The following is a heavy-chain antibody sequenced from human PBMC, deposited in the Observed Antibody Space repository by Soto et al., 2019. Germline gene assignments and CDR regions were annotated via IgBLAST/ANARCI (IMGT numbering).Heavy chain of an antibody. V-gene: IGHV4-4*02. CDR2: IYHSGGT. D-gene: IGHD5-12*01. CDR1: GGSISSSNW. J-gene: IGHJ6*02. Sequence: QVQLQESGPGLVKPSGTLSLTCAVSGGSISSSNWWSWVRQPPGKGLEWIGEIYHSGGTNYNRSLKSRVTLSVDKSKNQFSLKLSYVTAADTAVYYCARGWDIVATINYYYYGMDVWGQGTTVTVSS. CDR3: ARGWDIVATINYYYYGMDV.